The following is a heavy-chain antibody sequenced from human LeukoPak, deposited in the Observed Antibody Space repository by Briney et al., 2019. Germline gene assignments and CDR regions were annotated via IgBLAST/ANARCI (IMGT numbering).Heavy chain of an antibody. J-gene: IGHJ6*02. CDR2: MNPNSGNT. V-gene: IGHV1-8*01. D-gene: IGHD3-9*01. CDR3: ARGQYYDILTGYYYYYYGMDV. CDR1: GYTFTSYD. Sequence: ASVKVSCKASGYTFTSYDINWVRQATGQGLEWMEWMNPNSGNTGYAQKFQGRVTMTRNTSISTAYMELSSLRSEDTAVYYCARGQYYDILTGYYYYYYGMDVWGQGTTVTVSS.